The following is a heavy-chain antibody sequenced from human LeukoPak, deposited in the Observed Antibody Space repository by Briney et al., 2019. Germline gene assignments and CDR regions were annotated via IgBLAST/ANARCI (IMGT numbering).Heavy chain of an antibody. D-gene: IGHD2-21*01. V-gene: IGHV4-4*07. CDR1: GGSVSSFF. Sequence: PSETLSLTCSVSGGSVSSFFWSWIRQPAGRELERLGRMFANGNANYNPSLKSRISMSVDTSKSQFSLTLTSVTAADTAIYYCARDIVAASSDGFDVWGQGTTVIVSS. J-gene: IGHJ3*01. CDR3: ARDIVAASSDGFDV. CDR2: MFANGNA.